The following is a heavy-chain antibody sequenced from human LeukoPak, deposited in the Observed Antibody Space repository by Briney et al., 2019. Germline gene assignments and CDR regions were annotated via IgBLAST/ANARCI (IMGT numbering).Heavy chain of an antibody. Sequence: GGSLRLSCATSGFTFSSYAMSWVRQAPGKGLEWISAISDNTYYADSVKGRFTISRDNSKNTLYLQMNSLRAEDTAVYYCAKRTITFHYWGQGTLVTVPS. CDR3: AKRTITFHY. CDR1: GFTFSSYA. CDR2: ISDNT. J-gene: IGHJ4*02. V-gene: IGHV3-23*01. D-gene: IGHD1-14*01.